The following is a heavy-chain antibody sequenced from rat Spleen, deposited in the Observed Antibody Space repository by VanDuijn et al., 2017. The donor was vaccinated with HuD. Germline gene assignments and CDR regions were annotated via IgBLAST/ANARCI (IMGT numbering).Heavy chain of an antibody. V-gene: IGHV5-25*01. CDR2: INFDGSST. Sequence: EVQLVESGGGLVQPGRSMKLSCAASGFTFSNYYMAWVRQAPTKGLEWVASINFDGSSTYFRDSVKGRFTISRDNARSTLYLQMESLRSEDTATYYCARGRDWFAYWGQGTLVTVSS. CDR3: ARGRDWFAY. CDR1: GFTFSNYY. J-gene: IGHJ3*01.